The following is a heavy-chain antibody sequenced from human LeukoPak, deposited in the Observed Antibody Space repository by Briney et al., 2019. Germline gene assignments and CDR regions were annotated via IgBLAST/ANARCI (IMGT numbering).Heavy chain of an antibody. CDR2: IIPIFGIA. CDR1: GGTFSSYA. D-gene: IGHD6-19*01. V-gene: IGHV1-69*04. Sequence: SVKVSCKASGGTFSSYAISWVRQAPGQGLEWMGRIIPIFGIANYAQKFQGRVTITADKSTSTAYMELSSLRSEDTAVYYCARSASGWHYFDYWGQGTLVTVSS. CDR3: ARSASGWHYFDY. J-gene: IGHJ4*02.